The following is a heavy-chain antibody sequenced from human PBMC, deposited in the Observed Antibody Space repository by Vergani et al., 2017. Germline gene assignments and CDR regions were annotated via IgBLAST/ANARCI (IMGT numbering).Heavy chain of an antibody. V-gene: IGHV3-21*01. J-gene: IGHJ3*02. CDR1: GFTFSSYG. CDR2: ISSSSSYI. CDR3: ARVTATYAFDI. Sequence: VQLVESGGGVVQPGRSLRLSCAASGFTFSSYGMHWVRQAPGKGLEWVSSISSSSSYIYYADSVKGRFTISRDNAKNSLYLQMNSLRAEDTAVYYCARVTATYAFDIWGQGTMVTVSS. D-gene: IGHD4-23*01.